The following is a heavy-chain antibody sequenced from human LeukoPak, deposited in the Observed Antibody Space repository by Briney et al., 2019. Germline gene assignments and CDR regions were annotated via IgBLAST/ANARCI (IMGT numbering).Heavy chain of an antibody. Sequence: SETLSLTCTVSGGSISSGSDYWGWIRQPPGKGLEWIGSIYYSGSTYYNPSLKSRVTISVDTSKKQFSLKLSSVTAADTAVYFCARHHDGGPKLRLDFWGLGVLVTVSS. CDR3: ARHHDGGPKLRLDF. V-gene: IGHV4-39*01. J-gene: IGHJ4*02. CDR2: IYYSGST. D-gene: IGHD2-15*01. CDR1: GGSISSGSDY.